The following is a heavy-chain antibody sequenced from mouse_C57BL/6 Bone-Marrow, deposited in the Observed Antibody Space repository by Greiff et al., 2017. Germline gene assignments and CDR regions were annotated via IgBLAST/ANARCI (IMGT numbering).Heavy chain of an antibody. CDR2: IDPENGDT. J-gene: IGHJ4*01. V-gene: IGHV14-4*01. Sequence: EVQLQQSGAELVRPGASVKLSCTASGFNIKDDYMHWVKQRPEQGLEWIGWIDPENGDTEYASKFQGKATITADTSSNTAYLQRSSLTSEDTAVYYCGYGNAMDYWGQGTSVTVSS. D-gene: IGHD1-1*01. CDR1: GFNIKDDY. CDR3: GYGNAMDY.